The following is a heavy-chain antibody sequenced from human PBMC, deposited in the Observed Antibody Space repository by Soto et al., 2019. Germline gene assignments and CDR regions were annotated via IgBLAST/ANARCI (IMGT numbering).Heavy chain of an antibody. CDR2: IYSGGST. D-gene: IGHD6-13*01. CDR3: GRGRIAAGGGCYYYGMDG. Sequence: GGSLRRSCAPSGFTFSSYSMNWVRQAPGKGLEWVSVIYSGGSTYYADSVRGRFTVSRDNPKNTLYLQMKSPQAKDTAAHYCGRGRIAAGGGCYYYGMDGCRKGCT. J-gene: IGHJ6*01. V-gene: IGHV3-53*01. CDR1: GFTFSSYS.